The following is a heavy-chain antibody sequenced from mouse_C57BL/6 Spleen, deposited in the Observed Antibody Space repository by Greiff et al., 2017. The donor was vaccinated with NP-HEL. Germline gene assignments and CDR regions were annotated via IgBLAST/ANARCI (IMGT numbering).Heavy chain of an antibody. Sequence: EVQLQQSGPVLVKPGASVKMSCKASGYTFTDYYMNWVKQSPGQSLEWIGVINPSNGGTSYNQKFKGKATLTVDKSSSTAYMELNSLTSEDSAVYYCARRGSSRYFDVWGTGTTVTVSS. V-gene: IGHV1-19*01. CDR2: INPSNGGT. CDR1: GYTFTDYY. D-gene: IGHD1-1*01. J-gene: IGHJ1*03. CDR3: ARRGSSRYFDV.